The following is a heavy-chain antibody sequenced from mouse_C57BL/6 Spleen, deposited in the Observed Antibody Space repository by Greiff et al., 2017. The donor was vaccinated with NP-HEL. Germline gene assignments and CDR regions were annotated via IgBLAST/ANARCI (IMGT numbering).Heavy chain of an antibody. CDR2: ISYDGSN. J-gene: IGHJ4*01. Sequence: DVKLQESGPGLVKPSQSLSLTCSVPGYSITSGYYWNWIRQFPGNKLEWMGYISYDGSNNYNPSLKNRISITRDTSKNQFFLKLNSVTTEDTATYYCARELRLYYAMDYWGQGTSVTVSS. CDR3: ARELRLYYAMDY. V-gene: IGHV3-6*01. D-gene: IGHD1-2*01. CDR1: GYSITSGYY.